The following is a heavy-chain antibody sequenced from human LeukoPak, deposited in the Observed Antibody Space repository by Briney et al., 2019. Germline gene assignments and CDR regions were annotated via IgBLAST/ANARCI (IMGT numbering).Heavy chain of an antibody. CDR2: ISYDGSNK. D-gene: IGHD6-19*01. J-gene: IGHJ4*02. V-gene: IGHV3-30*04. CDR3: ARLGIAVAGQFDY. CDR1: GFTFSSYA. Sequence: GGSLRLSCAASGFTFSSYAMHWVRQAPGKGLEWVAAISYDGSNKYYADSVKGRFTISRDNSKNTLYLQMNSLRAEDTAVYYCARLGIAVAGQFDYWGQGTPVTVSS.